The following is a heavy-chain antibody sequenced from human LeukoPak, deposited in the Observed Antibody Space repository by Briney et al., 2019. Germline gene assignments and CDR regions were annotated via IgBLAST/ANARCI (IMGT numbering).Heavy chain of an antibody. Sequence: LSGGSLRLSCAASGFTFSSYGMHWVRQAPGKGLEWVAFIRYDGSNTYYADSVKGRFTISRDNSKNTLFLQMNSLRAEDTALYYCAKDTFGSPSALEGTHSDYWGQGTLVTVSS. CDR1: GFTFSSYG. J-gene: IGHJ4*02. CDR2: IRYDGSNT. V-gene: IGHV3-30*02. D-gene: IGHD3-3*01. CDR3: AKDTFGSPSALEGTHSDY.